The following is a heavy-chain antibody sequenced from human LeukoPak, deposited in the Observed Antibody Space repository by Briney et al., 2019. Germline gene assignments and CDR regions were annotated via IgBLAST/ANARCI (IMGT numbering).Heavy chain of an antibody. CDR1: GFTVSSNY. CDR2: IYGGGST. CDR3: ARAQFYHDSSTYGPDY. J-gene: IGHJ4*02. Sequence: GGSLRPSCAASGFTVSSNYMSWVRQAPGKGLEWVSVIYGGGSTYYADSVKGRFSIPRDTSKNAVYLQMNSLRAEDTAVYYCARAQFYHDSSTYGPDYWGQGTLVTVSS. V-gene: IGHV3-53*01. D-gene: IGHD3-22*01.